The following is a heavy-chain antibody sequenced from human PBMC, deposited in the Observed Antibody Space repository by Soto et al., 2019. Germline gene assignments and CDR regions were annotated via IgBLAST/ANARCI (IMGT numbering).Heavy chain of an antibody. Sequence: GGSLRLSCAASGFTFSSYAMHWVRQAPGKGLEWVAVISYDGSNKYYADSVKGRFTISRDNSKNTLYLQINSLRAEDTAVYYCARDDARGVIITFYYGMDVWGQGTTITVSS. D-gene: IGHD3-10*02. J-gene: IGHJ6*02. CDR3: ARDDARGVIITFYYGMDV. CDR1: GFTFSSYA. V-gene: IGHV3-30-3*01. CDR2: ISYDGSNK.